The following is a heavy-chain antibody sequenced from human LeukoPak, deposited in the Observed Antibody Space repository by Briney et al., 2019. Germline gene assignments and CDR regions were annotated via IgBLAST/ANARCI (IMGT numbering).Heavy chain of an antibody. J-gene: IGHJ6*02. Sequence: ASVKVSCKASGYTFTDYYIHWVRQAPGHGLEWMGWIRPESGDTNSAQKFQDWITLSRDTSTSTAYLELTRLTSDDTAIYYCARDVVLPHGGYGLDVWGQGTTVTVPS. CDR2: IRPESGDT. V-gene: IGHV1-2*04. D-gene: IGHD2-2*01. CDR1: GYTFTDYY. CDR3: ARDVVLPHGGYGLDV.